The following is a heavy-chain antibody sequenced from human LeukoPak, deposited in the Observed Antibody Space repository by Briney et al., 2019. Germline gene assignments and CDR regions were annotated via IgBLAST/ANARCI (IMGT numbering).Heavy chain of an antibody. CDR3: ARAPYCSSTSCYPGTPLYYMDV. J-gene: IGHJ6*03. Sequence: GRSLRLSCAASGFTFSSYGMHWVRQAPGKGLEWVAVIWYGGSNKYYADSVKGRFTISRDNSKNTLYLQMNSLRAEDTAVYYCARAPYCSSTSCYPGTPLYYMDVWGKGTLVTVSS. V-gene: IGHV3-33*08. D-gene: IGHD2-2*01. CDR2: IWYGGSNK. CDR1: GFTFSSYG.